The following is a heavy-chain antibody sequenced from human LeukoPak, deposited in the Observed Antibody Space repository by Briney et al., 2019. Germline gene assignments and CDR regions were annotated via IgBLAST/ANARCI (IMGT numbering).Heavy chain of an antibody. J-gene: IGHJ4*02. D-gene: IGHD4-23*01. CDR2: IASDGSST. V-gene: IGHV3-74*01. CDR3: ARGRPHGNDY. Sequence: GGSLRLSCAASGFTFSSYWMNWVRQAPGKGLVWVSRIASDGSSTTYADSVKGRLSISRDNAKNTLYLQMNSLRVEDTAVYYCARGRPHGNDYWGQGTLVTVSS. CDR1: GFTFSSYW.